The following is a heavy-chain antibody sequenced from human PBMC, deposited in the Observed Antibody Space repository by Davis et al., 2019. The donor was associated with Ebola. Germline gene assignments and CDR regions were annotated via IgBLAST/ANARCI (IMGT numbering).Heavy chain of an antibody. CDR3: ARVSSIAAVFNWFDP. CDR2: IKQDGSEK. V-gene: IGHV3-7*01. Sequence: GGSLRLSCAASGFTFSSYWMSWVRQAPGKGLEWVANIKQDGSEKYYVDSVKGRFTISRDNAKNSLYLQMNSLRAEDTAVYYCARVSSIAAVFNWFDPWGQGTLVTVSS. CDR1: GFTFSSYW. D-gene: IGHD6-13*01. J-gene: IGHJ5*02.